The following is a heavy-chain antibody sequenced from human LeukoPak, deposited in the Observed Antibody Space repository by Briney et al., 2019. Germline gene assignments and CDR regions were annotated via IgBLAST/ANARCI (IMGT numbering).Heavy chain of an antibody. J-gene: IGHJ5*02. CDR1: GGSISSGGYS. D-gene: IGHD2-15*01. CDR3: ARQIGCSGGSCYSKYNWFDP. CDR2: IYHSGST. V-gene: IGHV4-30-2*01. Sequence: SETLSLTCAVSGGSISSGGYSWSWIRQPPGKGLEWIGYIYHSGSTYYNPSLKSRVTISVDRSKNQFSLKLSSVTAADTAVYYCARQIGCSGGSCYSKYNWFDPWGRGTLVTVSS.